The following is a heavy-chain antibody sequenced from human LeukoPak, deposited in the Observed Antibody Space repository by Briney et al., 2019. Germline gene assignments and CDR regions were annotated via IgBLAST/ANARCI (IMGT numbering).Heavy chain of an antibody. CDR1: GDSVSSNSVA. J-gene: IGHJ3*02. V-gene: IGHV6-1*01. CDR2: TYYRSKWCN. Sequence: SQTLSLTCAISGDSVSSNSVAWNWVRQSPSRGLEWLGRTYYRSKWCNDYAVSVKSRISINPDTSKSQFSLQLNSVTPEDTAVYYCARGQNHAFDIWGQGTMVTVSS. CDR3: ARGQNHAFDI.